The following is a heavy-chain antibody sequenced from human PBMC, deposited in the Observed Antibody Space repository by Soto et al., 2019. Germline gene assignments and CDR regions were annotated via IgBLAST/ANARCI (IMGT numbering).Heavy chain of an antibody. CDR3: AKGRHEVVPAARTDY. CDR1: GFTFSSYA. CDR2: ISGSGGST. Sequence: PGGSLRLSCAASGFTFSSYAMSWVRQAPGKGLELVSAISGSGGSTYYADSVKGRFTISRDNSKNTLYLQMNSLRAEDTAVYYCAKGRHEVVPAARTDYWGQGTLVTVSS. J-gene: IGHJ4*02. V-gene: IGHV3-23*01. D-gene: IGHD2-2*01.